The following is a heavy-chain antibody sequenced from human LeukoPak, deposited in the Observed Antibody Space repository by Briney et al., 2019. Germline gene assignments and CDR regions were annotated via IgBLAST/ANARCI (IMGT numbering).Heavy chain of an antibody. Sequence: SETLSLTCTVSGGSISSYYWRWIWQPPGKGLEWSGYIYYSGSTNYNPSLKSRVTISVDTSKNQFSLKLSSVTAADTAVYYCARVSGTGTTPFDYWGQGTLVTVSS. J-gene: IGHJ4*02. D-gene: IGHD1-7*01. V-gene: IGHV4-59*01. CDR1: GGSISSYY. CDR3: ARVSGTGTTPFDY. CDR2: IYYSGST.